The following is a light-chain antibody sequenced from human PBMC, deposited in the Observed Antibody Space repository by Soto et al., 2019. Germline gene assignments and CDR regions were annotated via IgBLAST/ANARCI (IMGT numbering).Light chain of an antibody. Sequence: EIVLTQSPDTLSLSPGERATLSCRASQSIKTYLAWYLQRPGQAPRLLIYDASNRATGIPARFSGSGSGTDFTLTISSLEPEDFAVYYCHQRSIWPPITFGQGTRLEIK. V-gene: IGKV3-11*01. CDR3: HQRSIWPPIT. CDR2: DAS. J-gene: IGKJ5*01. CDR1: QSIKTY.